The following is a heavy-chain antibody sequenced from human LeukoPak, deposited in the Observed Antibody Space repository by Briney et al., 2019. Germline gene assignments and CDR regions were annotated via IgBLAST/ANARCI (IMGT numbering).Heavy chain of an antibody. D-gene: IGHD3-3*01. CDR1: GFTFSSYG. CDR3: AKDTRSLEWLPYYLDY. J-gene: IGHJ4*02. CDR2: IRYDGSNK. V-gene: IGHV3-30*02. Sequence: GGSLRLSCAASGFTFSSYGMHWVRQAPGKGLEWVAFIRYDGSNKYYADSVKGRFTISRDNSKNTLYLQMNSLRAEDTAVYYCAKDTRSLEWLPYYLDYWGQGTLVTVSS.